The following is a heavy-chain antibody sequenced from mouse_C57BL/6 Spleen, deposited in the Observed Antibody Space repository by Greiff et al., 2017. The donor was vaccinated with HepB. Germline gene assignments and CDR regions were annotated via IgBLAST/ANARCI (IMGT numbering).Heavy chain of an antibody. Sequence: EVKLVESGGGLVKPGGSLKLSCAASGFTFSDYGMHWVRQAPEKGLEWVAYISSGSSTIYYADTVKGRFTISRDNAKNTLFLQMTSLRSEDTAMYYCARAPDGYYEGAMDYWGQGTSVTVSS. V-gene: IGHV5-17*01. CDR2: ISSGSSTI. CDR1: GFTFSDYG. CDR3: ARAPDGYYEGAMDY. J-gene: IGHJ4*01. D-gene: IGHD2-3*01.